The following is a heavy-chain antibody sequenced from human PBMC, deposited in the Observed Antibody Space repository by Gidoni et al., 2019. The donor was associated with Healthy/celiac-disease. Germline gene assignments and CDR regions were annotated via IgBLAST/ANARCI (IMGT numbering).Heavy chain of an antibody. CDR2: ISSSSSYT. J-gene: IGHJ4*02. D-gene: IGHD3-9*01. V-gene: IGHV3-11*05. CDR3: ARAAYILTDQGDY. CDR1: GFTFSDYY. Sequence: QVQLVESGGGLVKPGGSLRLSCAASGFTFSDYYMSWIRQAPGKGLEWVSYISSSSSYTNYADSVKGRFTISRDNAKNSLYLQMNSLRAEDTAVYYCARAAYILTDQGDYWGQGTLVTVSS.